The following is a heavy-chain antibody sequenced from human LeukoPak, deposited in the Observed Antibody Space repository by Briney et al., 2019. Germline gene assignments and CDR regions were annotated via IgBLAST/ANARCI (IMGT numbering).Heavy chain of an antibody. CDR1: GFTFDDYT. V-gene: IGHV3-43*01. J-gene: IGHJ4*02. CDR3: ATPKPVSGYSYGHIDY. CDR2: ISWDGGST. Sequence: HPGGSLRLSCAASGFTFDDYTMHWVRQAPGKGLEWVSLISWDGGSTYYADSVKGRFTISRDNSKNTLYLQMNSLRAEDTAVYYCATPKPVSGYSYGHIDYWGQGTLVTVSS. D-gene: IGHD5-18*01.